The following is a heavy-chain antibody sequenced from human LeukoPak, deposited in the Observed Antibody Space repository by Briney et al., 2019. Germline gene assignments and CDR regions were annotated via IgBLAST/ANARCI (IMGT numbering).Heavy chain of an antibody. Sequence: SETLSLTCTGSGGSITSLSYYWAWIRQPPGKGLEWIGSIYYGGTTFSNPSLKSRLTISLDTSKNQFSLILSSVTAAATAVYYCARRIIVATIAYWGQGALVSVSS. CDR3: ARRIIVATIAY. CDR1: GGSITSLSYY. CDR2: IYYGGTT. D-gene: IGHD5-12*01. J-gene: IGHJ4*02. V-gene: IGHV4-39*01.